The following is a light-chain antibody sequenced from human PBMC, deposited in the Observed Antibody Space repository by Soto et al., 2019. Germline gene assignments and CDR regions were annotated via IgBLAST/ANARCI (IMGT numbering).Light chain of an antibody. CDR3: QQYNNWPRT. V-gene: IGKV3-15*01. J-gene: IGKJ1*01. CDR1: QRVSSN. CDR2: GAS. Sequence: EIVVTQSPATLSGSPGESATLSGRASQRVSSNLTWYQQKPGQAPRLRIYGASTRATGIPARFSGSGSGTEFTLTISSLQSEDFAVYYCQQYNNWPRTFGQGTQGGYQ.